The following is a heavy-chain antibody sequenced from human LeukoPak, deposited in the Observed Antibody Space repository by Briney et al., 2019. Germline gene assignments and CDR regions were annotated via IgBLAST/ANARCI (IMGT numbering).Heavy chain of an antibody. CDR3: ARHLRHSSSWSLGDDAFDI. CDR2: IYNSGST. D-gene: IGHD6-13*01. J-gene: IGHJ3*02. V-gene: IGHV4-59*01. Sequence: SETLSLTCTVSGGSINSYYWSWIRQPPGKGLEWIGYIYNSGSTNYNPPLKSRVTMSVDTSQTQFSLKLSSVTAADTAVYFCARHLRHSSSWSLGDDAFDIWGQGTMVTVSS. CDR1: GGSINSYY.